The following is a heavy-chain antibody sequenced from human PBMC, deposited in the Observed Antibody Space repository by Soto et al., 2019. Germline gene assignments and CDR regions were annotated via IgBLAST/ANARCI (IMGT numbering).Heavy chain of an antibody. D-gene: IGHD6-19*01. Sequence: GGSLRLSCAASGFTFSNYAMSWVRQAPGQGLEWVSTISNGGSATNYADSVKGRFTISRDNSKNTLYLQMNSLKAEDTALYFCAKPSSGWYLGYHWGQGTLVTVSS. CDR3: AKPSSGWYLGYH. CDR1: GFTFSNYA. V-gene: IGHV3-23*01. CDR2: ISNGGSAT. J-gene: IGHJ5*02.